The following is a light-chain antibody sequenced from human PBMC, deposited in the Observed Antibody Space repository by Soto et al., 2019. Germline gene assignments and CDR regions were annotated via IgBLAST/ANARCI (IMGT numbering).Light chain of an antibody. V-gene: IGKV1-39*01. J-gene: IGKJ2*01. CDR3: QQSFSFPVT. Sequence: DIQMTQSPSSLSASVGDRVTITCRANQTITRYLNWYQQKPVTAPKLLIYAASSLQEGVTSRFRGSGSGTDFTLTISNLQPEDFAAYSCQQSFSFPVTFGQGTKLEIK. CDR2: AAS. CDR1: QTITRY.